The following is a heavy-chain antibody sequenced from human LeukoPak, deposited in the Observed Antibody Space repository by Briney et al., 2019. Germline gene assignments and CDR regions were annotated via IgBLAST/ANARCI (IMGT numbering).Heavy chain of an antibody. J-gene: IGHJ4*02. CDR2: INHSGST. CDR3: AHFDSSGGPDY. V-gene: IGHV4-34*01. D-gene: IGHD3-22*01. CDR1: GSSFSGYY. Sequence: PSETLSLTCAAYGSSFSGYYWSWIRQPPGKGLEWIGEINHSGSTNYNPSLKSRVTISVDTSKNQFSLKLSSVTAADTAVYYCAHFDSSGGPDYWGQGTLVTVSS.